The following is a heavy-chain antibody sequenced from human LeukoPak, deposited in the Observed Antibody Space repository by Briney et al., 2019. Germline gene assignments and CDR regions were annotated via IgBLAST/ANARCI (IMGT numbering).Heavy chain of an antibody. D-gene: IGHD6-13*01. CDR1: GYTFTSYD. CDR3: ARASSWYNNYYYYMDV. J-gene: IGHJ6*03. CDR2: INPSGGST. V-gene: IGHV1-46*01. Sequence: GASVKVSCKASGYTFTSYDINWVRQAPGQGLEWMGIINPSGGSTSYAQKFQGRVTMTRDTSTSTVYMELSSLRSEDTAVYYCARASSWYNNYYYYMDVWGKGTTVTISS.